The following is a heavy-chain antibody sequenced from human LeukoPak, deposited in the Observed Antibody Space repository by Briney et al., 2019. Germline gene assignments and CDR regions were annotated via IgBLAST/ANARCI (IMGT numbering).Heavy chain of an antibody. J-gene: IGHJ6*02. CDR1: GFTFSDYY. Sequence: GGSLRLSCAASGFTFSDYYMSWIRQAPGKGLEWVSYISSSGSTIYYADSVKGRFTISRDNAKNSLYLQMNSLRAEDTAVYYCARDFSGIVVVPAAIGGMDVWGQGTTVTVSS. CDR3: ARDFSGIVVVPAAIGGMDV. V-gene: IGHV3-11*01. CDR2: ISSSGSTI. D-gene: IGHD2-2*02.